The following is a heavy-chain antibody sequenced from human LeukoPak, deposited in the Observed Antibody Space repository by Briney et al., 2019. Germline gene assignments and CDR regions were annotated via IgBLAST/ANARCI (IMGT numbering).Heavy chain of an antibody. J-gene: IGHJ6*02. CDR3: ARDLVVVVPAAMSTEKYYYYGMDV. Sequence: GGSLRLSCGASGFTFSTYSMNWVRQAPGKGLEWVSSISSSSSTIYYADSVKGRFTISRDNAKNSLYLQMNSLRDEDTAVYYCARDLVVVVPAAMSTEKYYYYGMDVWGQGTTVTVSS. CDR1: GFTFSTYS. CDR2: ISSSSSTI. V-gene: IGHV3-48*02. D-gene: IGHD2-2*01.